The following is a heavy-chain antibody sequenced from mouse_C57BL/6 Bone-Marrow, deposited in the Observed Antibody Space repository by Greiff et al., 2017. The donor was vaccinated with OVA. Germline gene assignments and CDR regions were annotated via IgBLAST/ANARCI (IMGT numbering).Heavy chain of an antibody. Sequence: QVQLQQPGAELVKPGASVKLSCKASGYTFTSYWMHWVKQRPGRGLEWIGRIAPNSGGTKYNEKFKSKATLTVDKPSSTAYMQLSSLTSEDSAVYYWAREDYYGSSYVGGYWGQGTTLTVSA. CDR2: IAPNSGGT. V-gene: IGHV1-72*01. CDR1: GYTFTSYW. J-gene: IGHJ2*01. CDR3: AREDYYGSSYVGGY. D-gene: IGHD1-1*01.